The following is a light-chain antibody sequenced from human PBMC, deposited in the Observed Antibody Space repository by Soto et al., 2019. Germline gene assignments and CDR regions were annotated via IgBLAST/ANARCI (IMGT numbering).Light chain of an antibody. CDR2: GAS. V-gene: IGKV3D-15*01. Sequence: EILMTQSPVTLSFSPGQRATLSCRASQFVSSNLAWYQQKPGQAPRLLIYGASTRATGIPARFSGSGSGTEFTLTISNLQSEDFAVYFCQQYHNWPPITFGQGTRLEIK. J-gene: IGKJ5*01. CDR3: QQYHNWPPIT. CDR1: QFVSSN.